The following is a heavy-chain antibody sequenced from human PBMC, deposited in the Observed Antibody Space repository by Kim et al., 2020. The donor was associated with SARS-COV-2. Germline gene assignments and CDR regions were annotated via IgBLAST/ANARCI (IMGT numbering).Heavy chain of an antibody. Sequence: ADSVKGRFAISRENSKNTRYLQMNSLRDEDTAVYYCAKDLAGTTYDAFDIWGQWTMVTVSS. V-gene: IGHV3-23*01. J-gene: IGHJ3*02. D-gene: IGHD1-7*01. CDR3: AKDLAGTTYDAFDI.